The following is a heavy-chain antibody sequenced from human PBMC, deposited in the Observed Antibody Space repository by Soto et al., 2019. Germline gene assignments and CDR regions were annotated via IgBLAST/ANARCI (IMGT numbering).Heavy chain of an antibody. D-gene: IGHD2-2*01. J-gene: IGHJ5*02. CDR1: GCTFTSYA. CDR2: INAGNGNT. Sequence: ASVKVSCKASGCTFTSYAMHWVRQAPGQRLEWMGWINAGNGNTKYSQKFQGRVTITRDTSASTAYMELSSLRSEDTAVYYCARDPRTSHSHNWFDPWGQDTLVTVSS. V-gene: IGHV1-3*01. CDR3: ARDPRTSHSHNWFDP.